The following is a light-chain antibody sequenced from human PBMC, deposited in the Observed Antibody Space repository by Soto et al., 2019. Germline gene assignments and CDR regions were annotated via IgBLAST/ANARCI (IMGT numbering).Light chain of an antibody. V-gene: IGKV1-27*01. Sequence: DIQMTQSPSSLSASVGDRVTITCRASQGISNSLAWYQQRPGKPPTLLIYAASTLQSGVPSRFSGGGSWTDFTLTVSSLQPDDVATYYGQKYDSDPLTFGPGAKVDIK. CDR2: AAS. J-gene: IGKJ3*01. CDR3: QKYDSDPLT. CDR1: QGISNS.